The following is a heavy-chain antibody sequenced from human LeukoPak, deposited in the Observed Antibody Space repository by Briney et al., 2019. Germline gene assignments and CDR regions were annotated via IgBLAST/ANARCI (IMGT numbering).Heavy chain of an antibody. CDR3: AKDIAAAGTGYFDY. V-gene: IGHV3-9*01. CDR1: GFTFDDYA. CDR2: ISWNSGSI. J-gene: IGHJ4*02. D-gene: IGHD6-13*01. Sequence: PGRSLRLSCAASGFTFDDYAMHWVRQAPGKGLECVSGISWNSGSIGYADSVKGRFTISRDNAKNSLYLQMNSLRAEDTALYYCAKDIAAAGTGYFDYWGQGTLVTVSS.